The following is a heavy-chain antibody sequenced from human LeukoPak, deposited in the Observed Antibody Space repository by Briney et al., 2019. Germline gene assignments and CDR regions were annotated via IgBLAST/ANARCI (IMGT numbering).Heavy chain of an antibody. V-gene: IGHV3-49*03. Sequence: GGSLRLSCTASGVTFGDYAMSWFRQAPGKGREWVGFIRSKAYGGTTEYAASVKGRFTISRDDSKSIAYLQMNSLKTEDTAVYYCTRDYYGSGRGTDYWGQGTLVTVSS. CDR3: TRDYYGSGRGTDY. CDR1: GVTFGDYA. D-gene: IGHD3-10*01. CDR2: IRSKAYGGTT. J-gene: IGHJ4*02.